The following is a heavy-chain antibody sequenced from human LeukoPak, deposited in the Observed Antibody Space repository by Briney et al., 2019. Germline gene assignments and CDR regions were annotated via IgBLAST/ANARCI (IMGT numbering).Heavy chain of an antibody. J-gene: IGHJ4*02. CDR1: GGSISSSSYY. D-gene: IGHD2-15*01. Sequence: PSETLSLTCTVSGGSISSSSYYWGWIRQPPGKGLEWIGSIYYSGSTNYNPSLKSRVNISVDTSKNQFSVKLSSVTAADTAVYYCARGGYCSGGSCQRIDYWGQGTLVTVSS. V-gene: IGHV4-39*07. CDR2: IYYSGST. CDR3: ARGGYCSGGSCQRIDY.